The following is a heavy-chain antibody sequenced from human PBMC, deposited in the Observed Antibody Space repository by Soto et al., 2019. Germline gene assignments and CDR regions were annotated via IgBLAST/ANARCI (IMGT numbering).Heavy chain of an antibody. Sequence: GGSLRLSCSASGFTFSSYAMHWVRQAPGKGLEYVSAISCNGGSTYYADSVKGRFTISRDNSKNTLYLQMSSLRAEDTAVYYCVKLTQHIRFLEWLPPGYYYGMDVWGQGTTVTVSS. D-gene: IGHD3-3*01. CDR3: VKLTQHIRFLEWLPPGYYYGMDV. V-gene: IGHV3-64D*08. CDR2: ISCNGGST. CDR1: GFTFSSYA. J-gene: IGHJ6*02.